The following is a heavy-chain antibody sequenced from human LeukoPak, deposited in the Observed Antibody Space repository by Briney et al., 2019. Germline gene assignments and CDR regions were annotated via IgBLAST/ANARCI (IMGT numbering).Heavy chain of an antibody. J-gene: IGHJ6*03. CDR2: IYYSGST. V-gene: IGHV4-59*08. D-gene: IGHD1-26*01. CDR3: ARGVEEGWSYASYYYMDV. CDR1: GGSISSYY. Sequence: SETLSLTCTVSGGSISSYYWSWIRQPPGKGLEWIGYIYYSGSTYYNPSLKSRVTISVDTSKNQFSLKLSSVTAADTAVYYCARGVEEGWSYASYYYMDVWGKGATVTVSS.